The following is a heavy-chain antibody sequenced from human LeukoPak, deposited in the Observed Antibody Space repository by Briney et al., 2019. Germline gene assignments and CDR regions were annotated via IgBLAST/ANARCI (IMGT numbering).Heavy chain of an antibody. Sequence: ASVKVSCKASGYTLTKYAMIWVRQAPGQGLEWMGWIDTHTGNPTYAQGFTGRFVFSLDTSVSTVYLQISSLKTEDTAVYFCAWEDFWSGYSVGFWGQGTLVSVSS. CDR2: IDTHTGNP. CDR3: AWEDFWSGYSVGF. J-gene: IGHJ4*02. CDR1: GYTLTKYA. V-gene: IGHV7-4-1*02. D-gene: IGHD3-3*01.